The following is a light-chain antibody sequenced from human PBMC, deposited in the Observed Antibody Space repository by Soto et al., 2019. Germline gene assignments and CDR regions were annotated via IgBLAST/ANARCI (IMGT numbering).Light chain of an antibody. J-gene: IGKJ2*01. CDR1: QSINRW. CDR2: KAS. Sequence: DIQMTQSPSTLSASVGDRVTITCRASQSINRWLAWYQQKPGKAPKLLIYKASSLESGVPSRFSGGGIGTEFSLSISSLQPDDFATYYCQQYSNYPYIVGQGTKVDIK. V-gene: IGKV1-5*03. CDR3: QQYSNYPYI.